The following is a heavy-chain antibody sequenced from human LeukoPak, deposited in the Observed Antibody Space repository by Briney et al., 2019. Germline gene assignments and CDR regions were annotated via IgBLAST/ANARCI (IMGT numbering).Heavy chain of an antibody. J-gene: IGHJ6*03. Sequence: PSETLSLTCTVSGGSVSSSTYYWGWIRQPPGKGLEWIVSIYYSGSTYYNPSLKSRVTISVDTSKNQFSLKLSSVTAADTAVYYCARNGDYRTGYYYMDVWGKGTTVTVSS. D-gene: IGHD4-17*01. CDR2: IYYSGST. CDR3: ARNGDYRTGYYYMDV. V-gene: IGHV4-39*07. CDR1: GGSVSSSTYY.